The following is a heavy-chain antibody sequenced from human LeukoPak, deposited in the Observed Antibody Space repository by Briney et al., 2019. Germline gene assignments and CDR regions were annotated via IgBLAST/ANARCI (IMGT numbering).Heavy chain of an antibody. CDR1: GGSISGSSYY. J-gene: IGHJ4*02. CDR3: ASLGTVTTLVDY. CDR2: IYYSGST. Sequence: PSETLSLTCTVSGGSISGSSYYWGWIRQPPGKGLEWIGSIYYSGSTYYNPSLKSRVTISVDTSKNQFSLKLSSVTAADTAVYYCASLGTVTTLVDYWGQGTLVTVSS. V-gene: IGHV4-39*07. D-gene: IGHD4-11*01.